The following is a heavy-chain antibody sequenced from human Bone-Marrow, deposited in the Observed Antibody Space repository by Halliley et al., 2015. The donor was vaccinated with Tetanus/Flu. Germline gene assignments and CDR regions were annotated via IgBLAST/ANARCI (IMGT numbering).Heavy chain of an antibody. Sequence: SYIDYADSVKGRFPISRDNAKESLYLQMSSLRVEDTAVYYCAKGRSVLMVYATPTDYWGQGTLVTVSS. CDR3: AKGRSVLMVYATPTDY. V-gene: IGHV3-21*01. J-gene: IGHJ4*02. D-gene: IGHD2-8*01. CDR2: SYI.